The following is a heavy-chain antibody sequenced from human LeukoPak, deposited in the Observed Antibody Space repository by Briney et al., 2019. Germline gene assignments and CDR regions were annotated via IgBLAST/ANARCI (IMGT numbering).Heavy chain of an antibody. D-gene: IGHD1-26*01. J-gene: IGHJ4*02. CDR1: GFTFSDYY. CDR2: ISSSGSTI. Sequence: GGSLRLSCAASGFTFSDYYMSWIRQAPGKGLEWVSYISSSGSTIYYADSVKGRFTISRDNAKNSLYLQLNSLRAEDTALYYCARVKYSGSYPHDYWGQGTLVTVSS. V-gene: IGHV3-11*04. CDR3: ARVKYSGSYPHDY.